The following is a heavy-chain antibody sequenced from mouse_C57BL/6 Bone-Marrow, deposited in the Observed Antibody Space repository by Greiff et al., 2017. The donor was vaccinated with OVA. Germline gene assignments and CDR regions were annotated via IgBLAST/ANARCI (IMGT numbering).Heavy chain of an antibody. CDR2: ISNGGGST. D-gene: IGHD2-3*01. Sequence: EVKLVESGGGLVQPGGSLKLSCAASGFTFSDYYMYWVRQTPEKRLEWVAYISNGGGSTYYPDTVKGRFHISRANAKNTLDLQMSRLKSEDTAMDDCARDDGYPYYAMDYWGQGTSVTVSS. CDR1: GFTFSDYY. J-gene: IGHJ4*01. V-gene: IGHV5-12*01. CDR3: ARDDGYPYYAMDY.